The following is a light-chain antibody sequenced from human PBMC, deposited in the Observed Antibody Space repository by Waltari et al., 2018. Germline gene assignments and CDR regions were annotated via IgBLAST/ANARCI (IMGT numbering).Light chain of an antibody. CDR3: LQSSSSPRT. V-gene: IGKV1D-16*01. CDR1: RRISIL. CDR2: SAS. J-gene: IGKJ1*01. Sequence: DVQMTKYPSAMSASAGDTVTITCRASRRISILLAWYQQKPVKAPTVLIYSASPLQSVVPSRFCGSGSGTDFTLTISSLQPEDFATYYCLQSSSSPRTFGQGTKVEIK.